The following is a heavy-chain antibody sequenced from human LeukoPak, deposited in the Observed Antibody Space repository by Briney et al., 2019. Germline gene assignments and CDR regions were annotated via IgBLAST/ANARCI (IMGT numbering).Heavy chain of an antibody. V-gene: IGHV3-48*01. CDR2: ISSSSSTI. CDR1: GFTFSSYS. D-gene: IGHD3-3*01. Sequence: GGSLRLSCAASGFTFSSYSMYWVRQAPGKGLEWVSYISSSSSTIYYADSVKGRFTISRDNAKNSLYLQMNSLRAEDTAVYYCAREDYDFWSGYSIGPSVANWFDPWGQGTLVTVPS. J-gene: IGHJ5*02. CDR3: AREDYDFWSGYSIGPSVANWFDP.